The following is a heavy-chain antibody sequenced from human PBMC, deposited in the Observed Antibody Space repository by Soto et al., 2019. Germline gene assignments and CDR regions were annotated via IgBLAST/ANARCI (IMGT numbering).Heavy chain of an antibody. Sequence: GGSLRLSCAASGFTFSSYNMNWVRQAPGKGLEWVSSISGSSSYIYYEDSVKGRFTISRDNAKNSLYLQINSLRAEDTAVYYCAREYYYDTSGYFAYWGQGT. J-gene: IGHJ4*02. D-gene: IGHD3-22*01. V-gene: IGHV3-21*01. CDR3: AREYYYDTSGYFAY. CDR1: GFTFSSYN. CDR2: ISGSSSYI.